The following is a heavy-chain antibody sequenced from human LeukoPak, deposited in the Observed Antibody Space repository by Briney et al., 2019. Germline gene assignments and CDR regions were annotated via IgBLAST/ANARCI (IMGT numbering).Heavy chain of an antibody. CDR1: GDSFSSVTDY. CDR3: AGERGEEYSSGWYKRNYFDN. CDR2: GDYSGGT. J-gene: IGHJ4*02. D-gene: IGHD6-19*01. V-gene: IGHV4-39*07. Sequence: SETLSLTCTVSGDSFSSVTDYWAWIRQPPGKGLEWIASGDYSGGTYYNPSLESRVAISADMSNNQFSLKLTSVTGADTAVYYCAGERGEEYSSGWYKRNYFDNWGQGIRVTVSS.